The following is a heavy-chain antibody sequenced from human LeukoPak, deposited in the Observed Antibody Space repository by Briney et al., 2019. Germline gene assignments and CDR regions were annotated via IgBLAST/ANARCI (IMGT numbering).Heavy chain of an antibody. CDR2: INPNSGGT. CDR3: ARDLGCTNGVCYN. D-gene: IGHD2-8*01. Sequence: GASVKVSCKASGYTFTGYYMHWVRQAPGQGLEWMGWINPNSGGTNYAQKFQGRVTMTRDTSISTAYMELSRLRSDDTAVYYCARDLGCTNGVCYNWGQGNLVTVSS. CDR1: GYTFTGYY. J-gene: IGHJ4*02. V-gene: IGHV1-2*02.